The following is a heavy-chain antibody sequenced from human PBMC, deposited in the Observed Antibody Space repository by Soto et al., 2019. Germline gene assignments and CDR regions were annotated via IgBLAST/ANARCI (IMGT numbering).Heavy chain of an antibody. J-gene: IGHJ6*02. D-gene: IGHD4-17*01. CDR2: IIPIFGTA. V-gene: IGHV1-69*13. CDR1: GGTFSSYA. CDR3: AVAVTTPYYYYGIDV. Sequence: WASVKVSCKASGGTFSSYAISWVRQAPGQGLEWMGGIIPIFGTANYAQKFQGRVTITADESTSTAYMELSSLRSEDTTVYYCAVAVTTPYYYYGIDVWGQGTTVTVSS.